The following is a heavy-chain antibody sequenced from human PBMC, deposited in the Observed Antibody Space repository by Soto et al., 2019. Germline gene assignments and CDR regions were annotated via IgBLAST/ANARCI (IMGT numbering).Heavy chain of an antibody. D-gene: IGHD3-3*01. V-gene: IGHV2-5*02. Sequence: QITLKESGPTLVKPTQTLTLTCTFSGFSLSTSGVGVGWIRQPPGKALEWLALIYWDDDKRYSPSLKSRLTIPKDTSKNQVVLTMTNMDPVDTATYYCAHSPDFWSGSRPNWFDPWGQGTLVTVSS. CDR3: AHSPDFWSGSRPNWFDP. CDR2: IYWDDDK. CDR1: GFSLSTSGVG. J-gene: IGHJ5*02.